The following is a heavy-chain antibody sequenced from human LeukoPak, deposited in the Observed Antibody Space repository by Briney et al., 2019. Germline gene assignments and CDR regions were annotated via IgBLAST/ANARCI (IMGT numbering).Heavy chain of an antibody. J-gene: IGHJ4*02. D-gene: IGHD6-13*01. CDR1: GSTFSSYS. V-gene: IGHV3-23*01. CDR2: ISGSGHST. Sequence: PGGSLNLPCAAPGSTFSSYSWIWVGKPPGRGLEWVSGISGSGHSTYYADSVTGRFTISRDNSKNKLYLQMNSLRAEDTAVYYCAKGEQQLVHGRDYWGQGTLVTVSS. CDR3: AKGEQQLVHGRDY.